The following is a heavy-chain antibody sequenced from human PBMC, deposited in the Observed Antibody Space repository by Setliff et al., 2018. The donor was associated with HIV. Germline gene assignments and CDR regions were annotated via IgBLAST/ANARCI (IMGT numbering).Heavy chain of an antibody. J-gene: IGHJ3*02. CDR2: INPYNGGT. Sequence: ASVKVSCKASGYMFTGYYIHWVRQAPGQGLEWMGWINPYNGGTKYEEKFKGRVTMTRDTSSTTAYMELSGLRSDDTAVYYCARVVAVFHDAFDIWGQGTVVTVSS. CDR3: ARVVAVFHDAFDI. V-gene: IGHV1-2*02. CDR1: GYMFTGYY.